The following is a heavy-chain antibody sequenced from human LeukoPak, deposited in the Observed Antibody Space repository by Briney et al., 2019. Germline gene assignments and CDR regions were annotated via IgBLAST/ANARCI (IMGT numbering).Heavy chain of an antibody. J-gene: IGHJ3*01. CDR2: ISYDGSNK. CDR3: GRDFGPSSNSRDAFDL. D-gene: IGHD3-10*01. V-gene: IGHV3-30*04. CDR1: GFTFSSYA. Sequence: GRSLRLSCAASGFTFSSYAMHWVRQAPGKGLEWVAVISYDGSNKYYADSVNGRFTISRDNTKNSLFLQMSSLGADDTAVYYCGRDFGPSSNSRDAFDLWGQGTMVTVSS.